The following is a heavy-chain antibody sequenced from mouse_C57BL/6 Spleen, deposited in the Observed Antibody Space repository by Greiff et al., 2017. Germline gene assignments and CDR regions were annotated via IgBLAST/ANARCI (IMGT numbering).Heavy chain of an antibody. CDR2: IWSDGST. J-gene: IGHJ4*01. Sequence: VKLMESGPGLVAPSQSLSITCTVSGFSLTSYGVHWVRQPPGKGLEWLVVIWSDGSTTYNSALKSRLSISKDNSKSQVFLKMNSLQTDDTAMYYCARGYEDYYAMDYWGQGTSVTVSS. CDR3: ARGYEDYYAMDY. CDR1: GFSLTSYG. V-gene: IGHV2-6*03. D-gene: IGHD2-2*01.